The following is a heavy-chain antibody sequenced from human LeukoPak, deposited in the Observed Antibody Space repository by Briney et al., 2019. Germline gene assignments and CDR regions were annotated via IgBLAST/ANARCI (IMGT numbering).Heavy chain of an antibody. CDR2: IIPIFGIA. Sequence: SVKVSCRASGGTFSSYAISWVRQAPGQGLEWMGRIIPIFGIANYAQKFQGRVTITADKSTSTAYMELSSLRSEDTAVYYCARGCYYYGSGSYCLYGMDVWGQGTTVTVSS. D-gene: IGHD3-10*01. V-gene: IGHV1-69*04. CDR3: ARGCYYYGSGSYCLYGMDV. J-gene: IGHJ6*02. CDR1: GGTFSSYA.